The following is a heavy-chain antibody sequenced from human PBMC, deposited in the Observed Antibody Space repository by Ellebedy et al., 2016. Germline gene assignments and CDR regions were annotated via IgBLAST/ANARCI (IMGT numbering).Heavy chain of an antibody. V-gene: IGHV1-46*01. CDR3: ARAQRRTGNSGWYGGTTRALRLDYGMDV. CDR2: INPSGGST. Sequence: ASVKVSCXASGYTFTSYYMHWVRQAPGQGLEWMGIINPSGGSTSYAQKFQGRVTMTRDTSTSTVYMELSSLRSEDTAVYYCARAQRRTGNSGWYGGTTRALRLDYGMDVWGQGTTVTVSS. J-gene: IGHJ6*02. CDR1: GYTFTSYY. D-gene: IGHD6-19*01.